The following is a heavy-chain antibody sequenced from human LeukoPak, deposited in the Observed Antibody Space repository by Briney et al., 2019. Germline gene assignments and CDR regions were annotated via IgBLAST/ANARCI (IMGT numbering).Heavy chain of an antibody. J-gene: IGHJ5*02. CDR1: GFTFSSYW. CDR3: ARDAQQWYNWFDP. V-gene: IGHV3-7*01. CDR2: IKQDGSEK. Sequence: LPGGSLRLSCAASGFTFSSYWMSWVRQAPGKGLGWVANIKQDGSEKYYVDSVKGRFTISRDNAKNSLYLQMNSLRAEDTAVYYCARDAQQWYNWFDPWGQGTLVTVSS. D-gene: IGHD6-19*01.